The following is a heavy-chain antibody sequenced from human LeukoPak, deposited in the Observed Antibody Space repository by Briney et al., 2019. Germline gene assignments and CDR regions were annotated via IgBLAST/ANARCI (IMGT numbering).Heavy chain of an antibody. V-gene: IGHV4-59*01. CDR3: ASPGIAAAGHAFDI. J-gene: IGHJ3*02. CDR2: IYYSGST. CDR1: GGSISSYY. Sequence: SETLSLTCTVSGGSISSYYWSWIRQPPGKGLEWIGYIYYSGSTNYNPSLKSRVTISVDTSKNQFSLKLSSVTAADTVVYYCASPGIAAAGHAFDIWGQGTMVTVSS. D-gene: IGHD6-13*01.